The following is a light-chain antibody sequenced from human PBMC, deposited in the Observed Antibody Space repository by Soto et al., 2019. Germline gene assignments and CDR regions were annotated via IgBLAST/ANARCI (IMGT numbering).Light chain of an antibody. CDR2: EVN. CDR3: ASFRSGTILV. CDR1: RSDIGDSNF. J-gene: IGLJ1*01. Sequence: QSALTQPASVSGSPGQSVTISCTGPRSDIGDSNFISWYQHSPGKAHRLLIYEVNNRPSGVSKRFSGSKAGNTASLTISGLLDDDEADYFCASFRSGTILVFGSGTKLTVL. V-gene: IGLV2-14*01.